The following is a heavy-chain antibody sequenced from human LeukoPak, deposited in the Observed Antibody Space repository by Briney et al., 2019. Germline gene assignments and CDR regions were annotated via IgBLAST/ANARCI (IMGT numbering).Heavy chain of an antibody. D-gene: IGHD2-2*01. CDR1: GGSISSYY. CDR3: ALGWDCSSTSRYGFDY. CDR2: IYTSGST. J-gene: IGHJ4*02. V-gene: IGHV4-4*07. Sequence: SETLSLTCTVSGGSISSYYWSWIRQPAGKGLEWIGRIYTSGSTNYNPSLKSRVTMSVDTSKNQFSLKLSSVTAADTAVYYCALGWDCSSTSRYGFDYWGQGTLVTVSS.